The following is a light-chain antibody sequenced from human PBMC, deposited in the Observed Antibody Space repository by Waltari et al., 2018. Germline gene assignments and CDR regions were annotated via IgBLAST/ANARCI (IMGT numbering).Light chain of an antibody. J-gene: IGLJ2*01. CDR3: LLYLGCSSWS. Sequence: QNVVTQEPSFSVSPGGTVTLTCGLSSGPVSTSHYPRWYQQTPGQPPRAHIYTTNIRSSGVPDRFSGSILGNKAALTITGAQADDDSDYYCLLYLGCSSWSFGGGTKVTVL. CDR2: TTN. V-gene: IGLV8-61*01. CDR1: SGPVSTSHY.